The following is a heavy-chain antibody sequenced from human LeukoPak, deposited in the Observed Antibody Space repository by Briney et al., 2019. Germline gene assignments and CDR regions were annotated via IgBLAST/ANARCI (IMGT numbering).Heavy chain of an antibody. J-gene: IGHJ5*02. CDR1: GYAFTSHW. D-gene: IGHD3-10*01. Sequence: ASVKVSCRASGYAFTSHWMHWVRQAPGQGLEWMGVINPTGTGATYAQNFQGRATLTRDTSTSTDYMELSSLRSEDTAIYYCARDHSRTEGGISFWWFDPWGQGTLVTVSS. CDR3: ARDHSRTEGGISFWWFDP. V-gene: IGHV1-46*01. CDR2: INPTGTGA.